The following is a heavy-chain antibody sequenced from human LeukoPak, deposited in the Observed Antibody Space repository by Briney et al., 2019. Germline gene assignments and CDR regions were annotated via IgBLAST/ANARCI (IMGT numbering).Heavy chain of an antibody. CDR3: ARVLSTSYFDL. CDR2: IYTSGST. CDR1: GGSISSYY. V-gene: IGHV4-4*07. D-gene: IGHD2-8*02. J-gene: IGHJ2*01. Sequence: PSETLSLTCSVSGGSISSYYWSWIRQPAGKGLEWIGRIYTSGSTSYNPSLKSRVTISVDKPENQFSLKLSSVTAADTAVYYCARVLSTSYFDLWGRGTLVTVSS.